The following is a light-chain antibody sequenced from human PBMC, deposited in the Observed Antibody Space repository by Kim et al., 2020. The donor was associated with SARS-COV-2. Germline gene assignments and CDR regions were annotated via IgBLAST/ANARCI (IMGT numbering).Light chain of an antibody. CDR3: QQYDDLPPDT. CDR2: DVS. J-gene: IGKJ2*01. V-gene: IGKV3-15*01. Sequence: SPGERVTLTCGASQRRSNHLAWYQHKPGQAPRLLIYDVSTSATAIPARFSGSGSGTEFTLTISSLQSEDFGVYYCQQYDDLPPDTFGQGTKVDIK. CDR1: QRRSNH.